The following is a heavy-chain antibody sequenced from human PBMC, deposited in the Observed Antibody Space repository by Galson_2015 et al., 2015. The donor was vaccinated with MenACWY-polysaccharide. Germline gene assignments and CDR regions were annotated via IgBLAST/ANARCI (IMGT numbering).Heavy chain of an antibody. CDR3: ARGSGYSATALQSSDF. D-gene: IGHD5-18*01. J-gene: IGHJ4*02. CDR1: GYTFSSYG. CDR2: ISAYNGNT. V-gene: IGHV1-18*01. Sequence: SVKVSCKASGYTFSSYGFSWVRQAPGQGLEWMGWISAYNGNTNFAQKFQGRVTMTTDTSTSTAYMEVRSLRSDDTAVYYCARGSGYSATALQSSDFWGQGTLVTVSS.